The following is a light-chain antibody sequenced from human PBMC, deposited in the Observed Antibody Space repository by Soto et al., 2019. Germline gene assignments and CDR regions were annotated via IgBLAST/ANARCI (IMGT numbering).Light chain of an antibody. J-gene: IGLJ2*01. Sequence: QIVVTQEPSLTVSPGGTVTLTCASSTITVTSGYYPNWFQQKPGQAPRALIYSTSNKYSWTPARFSGSLLGGKAALTLSGVQPEDEAEYYCLLYYGGQLGVFGGGTQLTVL. V-gene: IGLV7-43*01. CDR3: LLYYGGQLGV. CDR2: STS. CDR1: TITVTSGYY.